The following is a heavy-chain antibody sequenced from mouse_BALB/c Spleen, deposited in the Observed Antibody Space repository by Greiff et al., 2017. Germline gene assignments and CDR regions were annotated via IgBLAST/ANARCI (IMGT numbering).Heavy chain of an antibody. CDR1: GFTFSSYG. CDR2: ISNGGGST. Sequence: EVQLVESGGDLVKPGGSLKLSCAASGFTFSSYGMSWVRQTPEKRLEWVAYISNGGGSTYYPDTVKGRFTISRDNAKNTLYLQMSSLKSEDTAMYYCARRRRGDAMDYWGQGTSVTVSS. D-gene: IGHD2-12*01. CDR3: ARRRRGDAMDY. J-gene: IGHJ4*01. V-gene: IGHV5-12-2*01.